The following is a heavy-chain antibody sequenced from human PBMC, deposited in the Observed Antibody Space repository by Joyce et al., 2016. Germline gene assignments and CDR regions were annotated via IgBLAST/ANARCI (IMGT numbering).Heavy chain of an antibody. CDR1: GYTFISYY. V-gene: IGHV1-46*01. CDR2: IKTGAGTT. CDR3: ARDGRPGLGNYFDY. Sequence: QVQLVQSGAEVKKPGASVRVSCKASGYTFISYYVLWVRQAPGQGLEWMGIIKTGAGTTSYEQKFQDRVTMTRDTSTSTFYMELSSLRSDDTAVYYCARDGRPGLGNYFDYWGQGALVTVSS. J-gene: IGHJ4*02. D-gene: IGHD1-26*01.